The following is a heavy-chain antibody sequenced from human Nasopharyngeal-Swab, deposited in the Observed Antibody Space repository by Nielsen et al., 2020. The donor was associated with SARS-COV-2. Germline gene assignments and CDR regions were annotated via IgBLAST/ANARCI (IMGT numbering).Heavy chain of an antibody. J-gene: IGHJ5*02. CDR3: ARDERASDILTGYLINWFDP. Sequence: SETLSLTCAVSGGSISSSNWWSWVRQPPGKGLEWIGEIYHSGSTNYNPSLKSRVTISVDKSKNQFSLKLSSVTAADTAVYYCARDERASDILTGYLINWFDPWGQGTLVTVSS. CDR1: GGSISSSNW. D-gene: IGHD3-9*01. CDR2: IYHSGST. V-gene: IGHV4-4*02.